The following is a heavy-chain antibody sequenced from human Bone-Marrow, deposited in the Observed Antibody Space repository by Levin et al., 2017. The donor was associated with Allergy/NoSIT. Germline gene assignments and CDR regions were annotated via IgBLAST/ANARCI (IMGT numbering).Heavy chain of an antibody. D-gene: IGHD3-10*01. CDR1: GFAFSTYT. CDR2: ISYDGSNK. V-gene: IGHV3-30*18. Sequence: HAGGSLRLSCATSGFAFSTYTMHWVRQAPGKGLEWVALISYDGSNKYYTDSVKGRFTISRDNSKNTVHLQMNSLRAEDTAVYHCAKGGGDYYGHDPAGYWGQGTLVTVSS. J-gene: IGHJ4*02. CDR3: AKGGGDYYGHDPAGY.